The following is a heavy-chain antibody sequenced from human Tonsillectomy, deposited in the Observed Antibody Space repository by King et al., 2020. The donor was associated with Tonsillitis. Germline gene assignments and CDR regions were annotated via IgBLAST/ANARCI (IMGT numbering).Heavy chain of an antibody. Sequence: VQLQESGPGLVKTSETLSLTCTVSGGSISSYYWSWIRQPPGKGLEWIGYIYYSGSTNYNPSLKSRVTISVDTSKNQFSLKLSSVTAADTAVYYCARLDDYKSGFDYWGQGTLVTVSS. CDR1: GGSISSYY. V-gene: IGHV4-59*01. CDR3: ARLDDYKSGFDY. J-gene: IGHJ4*02. CDR2: IYYSGST. D-gene: IGHD3-3*01.